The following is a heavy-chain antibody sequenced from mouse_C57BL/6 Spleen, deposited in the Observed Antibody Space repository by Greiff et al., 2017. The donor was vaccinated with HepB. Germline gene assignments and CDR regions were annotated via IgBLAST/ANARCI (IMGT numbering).Heavy chain of an antibody. CDR3: TTYSNYGKFAY. CDR2: IDPENGDT. CDR1: GFNIKDDY. V-gene: IGHV14-4*01. D-gene: IGHD2-5*01. J-gene: IGHJ3*01. Sequence: VQLQQSGAELVRPGASVKLSCTASGFNIKDDYMHWVKQRPEQGLEWIGWIDPENGDTEYASKFQDKATITADTSTNTPYLQLSSLTSEDTAVYYCTTYSNYGKFAYWGQGTLVTVSA.